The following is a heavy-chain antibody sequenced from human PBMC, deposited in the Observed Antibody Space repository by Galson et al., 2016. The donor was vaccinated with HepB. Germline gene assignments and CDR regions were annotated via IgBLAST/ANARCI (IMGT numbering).Heavy chain of an antibody. Sequence: SETLSLTCSVSGGSISSYSWSWIRQPPGKGLEWIGNIYYSGSTIYNPSLKSRITISMDTSKNHFSLKLSSVTAADTAVYYCARAGGWLQYVSSFYFDYWGQGTLVTVSS. J-gene: IGHJ4*02. CDR1: GGSISSYS. V-gene: IGHV4-59*01. D-gene: IGHD5-24*01. CDR3: ARAGGWLQYVSSFYFDY. CDR2: IYYSGST.